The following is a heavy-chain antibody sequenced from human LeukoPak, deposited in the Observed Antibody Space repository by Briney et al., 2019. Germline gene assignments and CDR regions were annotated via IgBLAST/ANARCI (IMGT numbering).Heavy chain of an antibody. CDR3: ASYYYGSGSYVDY. J-gene: IGHJ4*02. CDR2: IKQDGSEK. CDR1: GFTFSSYW. D-gene: IGHD3-10*01. Sequence: GGSLRLSCAASGFTFSSYWMSWVRQAPGKGLEWVANIKQDGSEKYYVDSVKGRFTISRDNSKNTLYLQMNSLRAEDTAVYYCASYYYGSGSYVDYWGQGTLVTVSS. V-gene: IGHV3-7*01.